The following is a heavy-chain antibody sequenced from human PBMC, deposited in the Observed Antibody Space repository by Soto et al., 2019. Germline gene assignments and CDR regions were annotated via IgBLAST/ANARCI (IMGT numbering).Heavy chain of an antibody. CDR1: GDTFSSYA. V-gene: IGHV1-69*13. CDR2: IIPIFGTA. Sequence: SVKVSCKASGDTFSSYAISWVRQAPGQGLEWMGGIIPIFGTANYAQKFQGRVTITADESTSTAYMELSSLRSEDTAVYYCARDRQQQVLGYYFDYWGQGTLVTVSS. D-gene: IGHD6-13*01. J-gene: IGHJ4*02. CDR3: ARDRQQQVLGYYFDY.